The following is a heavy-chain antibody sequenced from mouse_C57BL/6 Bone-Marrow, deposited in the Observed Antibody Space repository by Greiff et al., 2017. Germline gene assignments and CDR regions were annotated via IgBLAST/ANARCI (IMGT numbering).Heavy chain of an antibody. D-gene: IGHD1-1*01. CDR2: ILPGSGST. CDR3: DPYYCCSRYYAMDY. Sequence: QVQLKESGAELMKPGASVKISCTATGYTFTGYWIEWVKQRPGHGLEWIGEILPGSGSTNYNAKFKGKDTFTADTSTNTAYMKLSSLTTDDSAIYSCDPYYCCSRYYAMDYWGQGTSVTVSS. V-gene: IGHV1-9*01. CDR1: GYTFTGYW. J-gene: IGHJ4*01.